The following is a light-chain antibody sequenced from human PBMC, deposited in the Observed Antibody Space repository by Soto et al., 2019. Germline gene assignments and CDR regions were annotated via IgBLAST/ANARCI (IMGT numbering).Light chain of an antibody. CDR1: HNINYY. Sequence: DIQMTQSPSAMSASVGDRVTISCRASHNINYYLAWFQQKPGKVPKRLIYSASSLQSGVPSRFSCSGSGTEFTLTITGLQPEDTAIYYCLQHNSYPLTFGGGTKVEIK. J-gene: IGKJ4*01. CDR3: LQHNSYPLT. V-gene: IGKV1-17*03. CDR2: SAS.